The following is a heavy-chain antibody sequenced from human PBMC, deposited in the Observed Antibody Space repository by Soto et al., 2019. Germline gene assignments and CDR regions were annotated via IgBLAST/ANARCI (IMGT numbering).Heavy chain of an antibody. D-gene: IGHD4-4*01. CDR3: ARHISNVRYYYYAMDV. CDR2: IYPGDYDT. J-gene: IGHJ6*02. Sequence: GESLKISCNGSGYTFTEYWLGWVRQLPGKGLEWMGIIYPGDYDTRYSPSFQGHVTITVDKSTSTAYLQWNTLKASDTAMYYCARHISNVRYYYYAMDVWGQGTTVTVSS. V-gene: IGHV5-51*01. CDR1: GYTFTEYW.